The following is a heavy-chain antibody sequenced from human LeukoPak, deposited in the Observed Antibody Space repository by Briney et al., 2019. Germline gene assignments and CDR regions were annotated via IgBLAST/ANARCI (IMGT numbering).Heavy chain of an antibody. D-gene: IGHD5-12*01. V-gene: IGHV3-33*01. CDR1: GFTFSSCG. CDR3: ARGDYSGYDFDY. Sequence: GGSLRLSCAESGFTFSSCGMQWVRQAPGKGLEWVAVIWYDGSIEYSADSVKGRFTISRDNSKNTLYLQMNSLRVEVTAVYYCARGDYSGYDFDYWGQGTLVTVSS. J-gene: IGHJ4*02. CDR2: IWYDGSIE.